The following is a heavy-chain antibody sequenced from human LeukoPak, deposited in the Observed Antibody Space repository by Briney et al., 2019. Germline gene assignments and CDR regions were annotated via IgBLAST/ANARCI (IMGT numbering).Heavy chain of an antibody. D-gene: IGHD4-23*01. V-gene: IGHV4-61*01. J-gene: IGHJ3*02. CDR3: ARSTVVTLEAFDI. CDR1: GGSVSSGSYY. Sequence: SGTLSLTCTVSGGSVSSGSYYWRWIRQPPGKGLEWIGYIYYSGSTNYNPSLKSRVTISVDTSKNQFSLKLSSVTAADTAVYYCARSTVVTLEAFDIWGQGTMVTVSS. CDR2: IYYSGST.